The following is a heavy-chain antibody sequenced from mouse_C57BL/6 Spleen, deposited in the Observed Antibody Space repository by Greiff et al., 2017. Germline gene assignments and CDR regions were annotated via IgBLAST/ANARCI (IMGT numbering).Heavy chain of an antibody. D-gene: IGHD1-1*01. CDR2: INPNNGGT. Sequence: EVKLQQSGPELVKPGASVKISCKASGYTFTDYYMNWVKQSHGKSLEWIGDINPNNGGTSYNQKFKGKATLTVDKSSSTAYMELRSLTSEDSAVYYCARDYGSSYSWYFDVWGTGTTVTVSS. V-gene: IGHV1-26*01. CDR1: GYTFTDYY. J-gene: IGHJ1*03. CDR3: ARDYGSSYSWYFDV.